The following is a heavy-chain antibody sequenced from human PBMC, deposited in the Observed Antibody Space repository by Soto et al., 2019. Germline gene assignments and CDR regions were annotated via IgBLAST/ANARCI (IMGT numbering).Heavy chain of an antibody. D-gene: IGHD3-10*01. V-gene: IGHV3-23*01. CDR1: GFTFSSYA. CDR2: ISGSGGST. CDR3: TKEVWVGVLLDYYYYYMDV. Sequence: EVQLLESGGGLVQPGGSLRLSCAASGFTFSSYAMSWVRQAPGKGLEWVSAISGSGGSTYYADSVKGRFTISRDNSKNTHYLMMSSMGDDTTAVYYCTKEVWVGVLLDYYYYYMDVWGKGTTVTVSS. J-gene: IGHJ6*03.